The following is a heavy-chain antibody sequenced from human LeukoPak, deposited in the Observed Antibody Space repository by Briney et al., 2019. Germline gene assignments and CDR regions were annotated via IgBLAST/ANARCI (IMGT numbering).Heavy chain of an antibody. CDR1: GFTLSSYW. J-gene: IGHJ4*02. V-gene: IGHV3-7*01. Sequence: GGSLRLSCAASGFTLSSYWMSWVRQAPGKGLEWVANIKQDGSEKYYVDSVKGRFIISRDNAKNSLYLQMDSLRAEDTAVYYCARALFGGVFDYWGQGTLVTVSS. CDR2: IKQDGSEK. D-gene: IGHD3-10*01. CDR3: ARALFGGVFDY.